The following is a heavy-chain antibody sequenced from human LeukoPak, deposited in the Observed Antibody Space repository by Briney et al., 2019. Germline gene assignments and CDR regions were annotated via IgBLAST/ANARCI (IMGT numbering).Heavy chain of an antibody. CDR1: GYTFTSYY. D-gene: IGHD2-2*01. V-gene: IGHV1-2*06. CDR3: ARDSSSFDY. CDR2: INPNSGGT. Sequence: ASVKVSCKASGYTFTSYYMHWVRQAPGQGLEWMGRINPNSGGTNYAQKFQGRVTMTRDTSISTAYMELSRLRSDDAAMYYCARDSSSFDYWGQGTLVTVSS. J-gene: IGHJ4*02.